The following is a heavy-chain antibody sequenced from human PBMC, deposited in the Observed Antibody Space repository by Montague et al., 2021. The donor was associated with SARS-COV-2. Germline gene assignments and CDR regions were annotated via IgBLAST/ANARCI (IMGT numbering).Heavy chain of an antibody. V-gene: IGHV4-34*01. CDR3: ARVRAVPAAMRIFTLGRSYYGMDV. D-gene: IGHD2-2*01. CDR1: GGSFSGYY. J-gene: IGHJ6*02. Sequence: SETLSLTCAVHGGSFSGYYWSWIRQPPGKGLEWIGEINHSGSTNYNPSLKSRVTISVDTSKSQFSLNMSSVTAADTAVYYCARVRAVPAAMRIFTLGRSYYGMDVWGQGTTVTVSS. CDR2: INHSGST.